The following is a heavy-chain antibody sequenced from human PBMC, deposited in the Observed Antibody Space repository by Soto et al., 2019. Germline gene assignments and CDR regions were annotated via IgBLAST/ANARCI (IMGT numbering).Heavy chain of an antibody. CDR1: GGSISSGGYY. D-gene: IGHD2-21*02. CDR2: IYYSGST. CDR3: ARVCGGDCHYGMDV. J-gene: IGHJ6*02. Sequence: QVQLQESGPGQVKPSQNLSLTCTVSGGSISSGGYYWSWIRQHPGKGLEWIGYIYYSGSTYYNPSLKSRVTISVDTSKNQFSLKLSAVTAADTAVYYCARVCGGDCHYGMDVWGQGTTVTVSS. V-gene: IGHV4-31*03.